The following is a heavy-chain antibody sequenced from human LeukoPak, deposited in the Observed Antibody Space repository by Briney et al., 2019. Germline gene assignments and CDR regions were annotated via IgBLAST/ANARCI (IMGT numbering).Heavy chain of an antibody. D-gene: IGHD2-21*01. J-gene: IGHJ5*01. V-gene: IGHV4-4*07. Sequence: PSETLSLACTVSGGSISNYYLTWIRQPAGKELEWIGRLYTSGSTRYNPSLEGRVTMSIDTSKNQFSLRLTSVTAADTAVYYCARGIAGAYDHNWFDSWGQGTLVTVSS. CDR2: LYTSGST. CDR3: ARGIAGAYDHNWFDS. CDR1: GGSISNYY.